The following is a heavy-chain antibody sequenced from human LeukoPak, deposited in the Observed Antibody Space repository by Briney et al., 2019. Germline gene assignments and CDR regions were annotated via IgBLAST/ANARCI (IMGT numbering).Heavy chain of an antibody. CDR1: GFTFSSYA. Sequence: PGGSLRLSCAASGFTFSSYAMHWVRQAPGTGLEWVAVISYDGSNKYYADSVKGRFTISRDNSRNTPYLQMNSLRAEDTAVYYCAREKRMWGPNGAAAAGPDFDYWGQGTLVTVSS. D-gene: IGHD6-13*01. J-gene: IGHJ4*02. CDR3: AREKRMWGPNGAAAAGPDFDY. CDR2: ISYDGSNK. V-gene: IGHV3-30-3*01.